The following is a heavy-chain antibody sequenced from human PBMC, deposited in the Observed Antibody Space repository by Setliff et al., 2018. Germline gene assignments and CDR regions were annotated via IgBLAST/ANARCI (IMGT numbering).Heavy chain of an antibody. CDR2: IYTTWST. CDR3: ARQMSPPGMARARGFNWFDP. Sequence: PSETLSLTCTVSGGSISTYYWSWIRQPAGKGLEWIERIYTTWSTNYNPSLKGRVTMSVDTSKNVFSLKLRSVTAADTSVYYCARQMSPPGMARARGFNWFDPWGQGTLVTVSS. CDR1: GGSISTYY. V-gene: IGHV4-4*07. J-gene: IGHJ5*02. D-gene: IGHD3-10*01.